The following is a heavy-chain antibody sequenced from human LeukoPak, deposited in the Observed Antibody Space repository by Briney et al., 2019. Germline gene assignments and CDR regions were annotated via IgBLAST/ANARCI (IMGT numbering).Heavy chain of an antibody. CDR1: GYTFTSYG. V-gene: IGHV1-18*04. J-gene: IGHJ5*02. CDR3: ARGPSDSFDP. Sequence: GASLKLSCKASGYTFTSYGVSWVRQAPGQRLEGRGWISAYNGNTNYAQKPQGRVTMTTETSTSTAYMELRSVSSDDTDVYSGARGPSDSFDPWGQGTLVTVSS. D-gene: IGHD3-22*01. CDR2: ISAYNGNT.